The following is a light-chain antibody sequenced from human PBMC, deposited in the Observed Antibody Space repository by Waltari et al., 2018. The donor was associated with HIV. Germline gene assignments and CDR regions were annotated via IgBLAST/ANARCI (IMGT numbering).Light chain of an antibody. CDR1: LGVFDRSNTQNC. V-gene: IGKV4-1*01. J-gene: IGKJ4*01. CDR3: QQYYSTPFS. Sequence: DIVMTQSPDVFTVSLGQRATITCNCSLGVFDRSNTQNCCALYQQNVGQPPPLRMHWASTREYGVPDRFSGGGSGTQFSLAISILLAEDVGIYYLQQYYSTPFSFGGGTVVDVK. CDR2: WAS.